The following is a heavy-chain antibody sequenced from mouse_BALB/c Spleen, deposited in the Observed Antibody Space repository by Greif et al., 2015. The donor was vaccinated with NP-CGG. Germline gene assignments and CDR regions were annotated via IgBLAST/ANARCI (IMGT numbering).Heavy chain of an antibody. CDR3: ARGAYYRYYFDY. J-gene: IGHJ2*01. CDR2: INPYNGAT. V-gene: IGHV1-26*01. D-gene: IGHD2-14*01. CDR1: GYSFTGYY. Sequence: EVQLQQSGPELVKPGASVKISCKASGYSFTGYYMHWVKQSHVKSLEWIGRINPYNGATSYNQNFKDKASLTVDKSSSTAYMELHSLTSEDSAVYYCARGAYYRYYFDYWGQGTTLTVSS.